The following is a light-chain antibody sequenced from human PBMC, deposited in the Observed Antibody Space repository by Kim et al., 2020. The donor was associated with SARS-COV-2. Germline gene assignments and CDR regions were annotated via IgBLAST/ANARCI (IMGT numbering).Light chain of an antibody. Sequence: GQSNTISCTGHSSDVGGYNYVSWYQQHPGKAPNLMIYDVSNRPSGVSNRFSGSKSGNTASLTISGLQAEDEADYYCSSYTSSSTVVFGGGTQLTVL. CDR3: SSYTSSSTVV. CDR2: DVS. V-gene: IGLV2-14*03. CDR1: SSDVGGYNY. J-gene: IGLJ2*01.